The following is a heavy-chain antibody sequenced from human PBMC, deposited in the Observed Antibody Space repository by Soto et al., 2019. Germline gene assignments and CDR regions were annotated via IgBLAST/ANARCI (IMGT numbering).Heavy chain of an antibody. CDR1: GFTFSNYD. D-gene: IGHD2-21*01. V-gene: IGHV3-13*01. Sequence: EVQLVESGGDLVQPGGSLRLSCAASGFTFSNYDMHWVRQVTGKGLEWVSTISTAGNTYSPGSVKGRFTISRENAKNSLYLQMNSLRVDDTAVYYCARGRDSGLYYFDYWGQGTLVTVSS. CDR3: ARGRDSGLYYFDY. J-gene: IGHJ4*02. CDR2: ISTAGNT.